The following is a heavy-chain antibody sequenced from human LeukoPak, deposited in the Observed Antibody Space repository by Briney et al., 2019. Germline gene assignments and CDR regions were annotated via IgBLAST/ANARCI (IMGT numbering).Heavy chain of an antibody. Sequence: PSETLSLTCTVSGGSISSYYWSWIRQPPGKGLEWIGYIYYSGSTNYNPSLKSRVTISVDTSKNQFSLKLSSVTAADTAVYFCARRSLANSSGPTGVFDPWGQGTLVTVSS. CDR3: ARRSLANSSGPTGVFDP. D-gene: IGHD3-22*01. J-gene: IGHJ5*02. CDR1: GGSISSYY. V-gene: IGHV4-59*08. CDR2: IYYSGST.